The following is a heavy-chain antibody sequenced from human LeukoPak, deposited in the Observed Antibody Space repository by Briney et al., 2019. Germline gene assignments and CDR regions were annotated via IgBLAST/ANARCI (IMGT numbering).Heavy chain of an antibody. CDR3: ARDRGSSSADY. V-gene: IGHV4-39*07. Sequence: SETLSLTCTVSGGSISSSSYYWGWIRQPPGKGLEWIGSIYYSGSTYYNPSLKSRVTISVDTSKNQFSLKLSSVTAADTAVYYCARDRGSSSADYWGQGTLVTVSS. J-gene: IGHJ4*02. D-gene: IGHD3-16*01. CDR1: GGSISSSSYY. CDR2: IYYSGST.